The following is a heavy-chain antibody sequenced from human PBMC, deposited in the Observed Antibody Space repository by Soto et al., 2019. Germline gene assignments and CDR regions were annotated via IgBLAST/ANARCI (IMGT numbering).Heavy chain of an antibody. CDR3: TRVGGYYGDYPNFDY. J-gene: IGHJ4*02. CDR2: VHHSGTT. V-gene: IGHV4-4*02. D-gene: IGHD4-17*01. CDR1: GGSVNTDFW. Sequence: SETLSLTXAVSGGSVNTDFWWSWVRQPPGKGLEWIGEVHHSGTTNYNPSRKSRVTMSVDMSRNQVSLKLSSVTAADTAVYYCTRVGGYYGDYPNFDYWGQGALVTVSS.